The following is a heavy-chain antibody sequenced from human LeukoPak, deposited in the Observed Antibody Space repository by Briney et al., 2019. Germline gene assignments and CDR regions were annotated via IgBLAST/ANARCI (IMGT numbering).Heavy chain of an antibody. Sequence: GGSLRLSCAASGFSFSSYAMHWVRQAPGKGLEWVALISYDGSNKYYADSVKGRFTISRDNSKNTLYLQMNSLRAEDTAVYYCTYLGYCSRTSCLGDWGQGALVTVSS. CDR1: GFSFSSYA. D-gene: IGHD2-2*01. CDR2: ISYDGSNK. CDR3: TYLGYCSRTSCLGD. J-gene: IGHJ4*02. V-gene: IGHV3-30-3*01.